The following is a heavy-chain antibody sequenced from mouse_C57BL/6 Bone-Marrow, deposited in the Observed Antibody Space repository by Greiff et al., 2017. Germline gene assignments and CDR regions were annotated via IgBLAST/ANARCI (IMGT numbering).Heavy chain of an antibody. CDR3: ARRGWLLPAWFAY. V-gene: IGHV1-19*01. J-gene: IGHJ3*01. CDR1: GYTFTDYY. D-gene: IGHD2-3*01. Sequence: VQLQQSGPVLVKPGASVKMSCKASGYTFTDYYMNWVKQSHGKSLEWIGVINPYNGGTSYNQKFKGKATLTVDKSSSTAYMELNSLTSEDSAVYYCARRGWLLPAWFAYWGQGTLVTVSA. CDR2: INPYNGGT.